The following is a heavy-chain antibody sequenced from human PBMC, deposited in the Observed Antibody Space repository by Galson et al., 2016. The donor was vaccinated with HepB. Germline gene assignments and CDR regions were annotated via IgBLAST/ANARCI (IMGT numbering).Heavy chain of an antibody. CDR2: ISYTGTT. CDR1: GGSIGSGGYY. CDR3: ARETADSFDF. Sequence: TLSLTCTVSGGSIGSGGYYWSWIRQRPEKGLEWIADISYTGTTHYSPSLKSRVAISVDTSKNQFSLKLSSMTAADTAVYYCARETADSFDFWGQGTMVTVSS. V-gene: IGHV4-31*03. J-gene: IGHJ3*01.